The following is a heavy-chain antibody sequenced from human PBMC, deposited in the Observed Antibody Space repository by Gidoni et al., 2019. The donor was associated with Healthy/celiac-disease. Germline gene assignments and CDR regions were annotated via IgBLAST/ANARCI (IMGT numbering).Heavy chain of an antibody. CDR1: GFTFSSYV. CDR3: ARGYCSSTSCPLYYYYYGMDV. V-gene: IGHV3-30*01. Sequence: QVQLVESGGGVVQPGRSLRLSCAASGFTFSSYVMHWVRQAPGKGLEWVAVISYDGSNKYYADSVKGRFTISRDNSKNTLYLQMNSLRAEDTAVYYCARGYCSSTSCPLYYYYYGMDVWGQGTTVTVSS. J-gene: IGHJ6*02. D-gene: IGHD2-2*01. CDR2: ISYDGSNK.